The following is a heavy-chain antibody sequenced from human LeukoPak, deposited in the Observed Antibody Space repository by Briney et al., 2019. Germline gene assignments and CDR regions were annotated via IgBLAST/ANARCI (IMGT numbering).Heavy chain of an antibody. CDR1: GFTFSDYY. V-gene: IGHV3-11*06. CDR2: ISSSSSYI. J-gene: IGHJ5*02. CDR3: AREASTIALVRGTKNWFDP. Sequence: PGGSLRLSCAASGFTFSDYYMSWIRQAPGKGLEWVSSISSSSSYIYYADSVKGRFTISRDNAKNSLYLQMNSLRAENTAVYYCAREASTIALVRGTKNWFDPWGQGTLVTVSS. D-gene: IGHD6-13*01.